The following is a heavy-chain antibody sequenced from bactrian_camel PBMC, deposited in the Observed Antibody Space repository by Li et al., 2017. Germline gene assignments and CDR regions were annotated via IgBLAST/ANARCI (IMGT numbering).Heavy chain of an antibody. J-gene: IGHJ4*01. V-gene: IGHV3S53*01. CDR1: AYESMTC. Sequence: VESGGGSVQAGGSLTLSCVASAYESMTCLGWFRQAPGKEREGVAATGRDTKTYYADSVKGRFTISQGNAKNTIYLQMNSLKPEDTAMYYCAATPHARYGVLVAESYDYWGQGTQVTVS. CDR2: TGRDTKT. CDR3: AATPHARYGVLVAESYDY. D-gene: IGHD7*01.